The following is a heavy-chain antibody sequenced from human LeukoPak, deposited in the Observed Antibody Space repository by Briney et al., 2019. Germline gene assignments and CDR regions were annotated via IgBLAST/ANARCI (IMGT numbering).Heavy chain of an antibody. J-gene: IGHJ4*02. V-gene: IGHV1-8*03. CDR3: ASLGSSWFYFDY. CDR2: MNPNSGNT. Sequence: GASVKFSCKASGYTFTSYDINWVRQATGQGLEWMGWMNPNSGNTGYAQKFQGRVTITRNTSISTAYMELSSLRSEDTAVYYCASLGSSWFYFDYWGQGTLVTVSS. D-gene: IGHD6-13*01. CDR1: GYTFTSYD.